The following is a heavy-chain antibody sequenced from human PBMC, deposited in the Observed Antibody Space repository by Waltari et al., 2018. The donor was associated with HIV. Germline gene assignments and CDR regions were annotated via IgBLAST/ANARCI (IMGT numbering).Heavy chain of an antibody. CDR2: IYTSGST. CDR3: ARGTYYFDTSSGYPPLDL. J-gene: IGHJ2*01. V-gene: IGHV4-4*07. CDR1: GGSINSYY. D-gene: IGHD3-22*01. Sequence: QVQLQQSGPRLMKPSATLSLTCIVSGGSINSYYWNWIRQPAGKALEWIGRIYTSGSTKYNPSLKSRVSMSIATSKNQFSLNLTSVTAADTAVYYCARGTYYFDTSSGYPPLDLWGRGTLVTVSS.